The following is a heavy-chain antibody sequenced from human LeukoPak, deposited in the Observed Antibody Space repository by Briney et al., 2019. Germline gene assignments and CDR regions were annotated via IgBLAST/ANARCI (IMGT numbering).Heavy chain of an antibody. CDR2: ISGDGDTT. CDR1: GFTFSSYA. J-gene: IGHJ4*02. CDR3: AKAPVGNPVGARVDY. V-gene: IGHV3-23*01. Sequence: PGGSLRLSCAASGFTFSSYAMSWVRQAPGKGLEWVSAISGDGDTTYYADSVKGRFTISRDSSKNMLFLQMNSLRAEDTAVYYCAKAPVGNPVGARVDYWGQGTLVTVSS. D-gene: IGHD1-26*01.